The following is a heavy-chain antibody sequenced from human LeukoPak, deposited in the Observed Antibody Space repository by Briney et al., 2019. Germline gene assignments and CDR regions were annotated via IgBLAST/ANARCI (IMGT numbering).Heavy chain of an antibody. Sequence: QTGGSLRLSCAASGFTFSSYGMHWVRQAPGKGLEWVAVIWYDGSNKYYGDSVKGRFTISRDNSKNTLYLQMNSLRAGDTAVYYCAKDRVPGDYWGQGALVTVSS. CDR1: GFTFSSYG. CDR2: IWYDGSNK. V-gene: IGHV3-33*06. J-gene: IGHJ4*02. CDR3: AKDRVPGDY.